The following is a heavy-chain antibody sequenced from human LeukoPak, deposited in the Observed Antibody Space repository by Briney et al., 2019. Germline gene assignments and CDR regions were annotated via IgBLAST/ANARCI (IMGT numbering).Heavy chain of an antibody. CDR2: INWNGGST. CDR3: ARDTSSSYGSESDY. V-gene: IGHV3-20*04. D-gene: IGHD3-10*01. Sequence: PGGSLRLSCAASGFTFDDYGMSWVRQAPGKGLEWVSGINWNGGSTGYADSVKGRFTISRDNAKNSLYLQMNSLRAEDTALYYCARDTSSSYGSESDYWGQGTLVTVSS. CDR1: GFTFDDYG. J-gene: IGHJ4*02.